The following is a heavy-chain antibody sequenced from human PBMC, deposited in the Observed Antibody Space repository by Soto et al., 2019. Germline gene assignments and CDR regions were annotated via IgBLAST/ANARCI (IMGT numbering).Heavy chain of an antibody. CDR1: GFTFSSYA. CDR3: AKVRIAVAQPYFDY. J-gene: IGHJ4*02. CDR2: ISGSGGSK. D-gene: IGHD6-19*01. Sequence: GGSLRLSCVASGFTFSSYAMSRVRQAPGKGLEWVSAISGSGGSKYYADSVKGRFTISRDNSKNTLYLQMNSLRAEDTSVYYCAKVRIAVAQPYFDYWGQGTLVTVSS. V-gene: IGHV3-23*01.